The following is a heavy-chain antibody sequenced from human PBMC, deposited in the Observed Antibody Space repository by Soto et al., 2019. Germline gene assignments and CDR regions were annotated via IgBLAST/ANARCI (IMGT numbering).Heavy chain of an antibody. D-gene: IGHD3-9*01. V-gene: IGHV3-23*01. CDR2: ISGSGGST. CDR1: GFTFSSYA. J-gene: IGHJ4*02. Sequence: GGSLRLACAASGFTFSSYAMSWVRQAPGKGLEWVSAISGSGGSTYYADSVKGRFTISRDNSKNTLYLQMNSLRAEDTAVYYCAKGGKGVRYFASFLFRFWGQGTLVTVSS. CDR3: AKGGKGVRYFASFLFRF.